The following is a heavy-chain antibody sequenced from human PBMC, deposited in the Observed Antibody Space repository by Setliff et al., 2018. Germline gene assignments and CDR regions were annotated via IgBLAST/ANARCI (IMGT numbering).Heavy chain of an antibody. CDR1: GYTFTNYD. J-gene: IGHJ4*02. V-gene: IGHV1-8*02. Sequence: ASVKVSCKPSGYTFTNYDINWVRQATGQGLEWMGWMNPTSGNTGYAQKFQGRVTMTRNTSISTAYMELSSLRSEDTAVYYCARGAPGRYCSGGSCSYFDYWGQGILVTVSS. D-gene: IGHD2-15*01. CDR3: ARGAPGRYCSGGSCSYFDY. CDR2: MNPTSGNT.